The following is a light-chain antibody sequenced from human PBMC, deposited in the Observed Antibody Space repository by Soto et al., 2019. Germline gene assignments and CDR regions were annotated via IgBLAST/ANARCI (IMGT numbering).Light chain of an antibody. Sequence: LTQPASVSGSPGQSITISCTGTSSDVGGYNYVSWYQQHPGKAPKFMIYEVSNRPSGVSNRFSGSKSGSTASLTISGLQAEDEADYYCSSYTSSSTPYVFGTGTKV. CDR2: EVS. CDR3: SSYTSSSTPYV. J-gene: IGLJ1*01. CDR1: SSDVGGYNY. V-gene: IGLV2-14*01.